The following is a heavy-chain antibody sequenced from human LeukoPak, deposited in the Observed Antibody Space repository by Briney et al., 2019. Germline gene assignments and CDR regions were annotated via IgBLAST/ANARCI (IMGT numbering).Heavy chain of an antibody. CDR3: ARATVYPWYFDY. D-gene: IGHD5/OR15-5a*01. J-gene: IGHJ4*02. Sequence: SETLSLTCTVSGGSISSGSYHWIWIRQPAGKGLEWIGHIYTSGSTNYNPSLRSRVTISVDTSKNQFSLKLNSVTAADTAVYYCARATVYPWYFDYWGQGTLVTVSS. CDR2: IYTSGST. V-gene: IGHV4-61*09. CDR1: GGSISSGSYH.